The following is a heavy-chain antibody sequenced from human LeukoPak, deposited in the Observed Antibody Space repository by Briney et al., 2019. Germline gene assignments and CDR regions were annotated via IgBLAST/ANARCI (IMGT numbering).Heavy chain of an antibody. CDR1: GGSISSYY. Sequence: SETLSLTCTVSGGSISSYYWSWIRQPPAKGLEWIGCISHTGSTNYNPSLKSQVTISLDTSKNQFSLKLSSVTAADTAVYYCARDPFAFAVWGQGTLVTVSS. D-gene: IGHD2/OR15-2a*01. V-gene: IGHV4-59*13. CDR3: ARDPFAFAV. CDR2: ISHTGST. J-gene: IGHJ3*01.